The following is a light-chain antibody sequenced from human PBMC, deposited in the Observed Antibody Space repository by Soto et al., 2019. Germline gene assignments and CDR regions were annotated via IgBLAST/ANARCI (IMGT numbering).Light chain of an antibody. Sequence: IVMTQSPATLSVSPEQTATLSGRASQSISSNLAWYQQRPGQAPRLLIYGASTRATGVPARFSGSGSGTAFVRTIGSLQSEDFAIYYCQQYNKWPLFTFGPGTRVDI. V-gene: IGKV3-15*01. CDR3: QQYNKWPLFT. J-gene: IGKJ3*01. CDR2: GAS. CDR1: QSISSN.